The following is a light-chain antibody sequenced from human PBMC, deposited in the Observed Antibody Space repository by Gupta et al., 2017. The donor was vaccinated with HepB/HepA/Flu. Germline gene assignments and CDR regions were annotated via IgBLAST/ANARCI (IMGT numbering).Light chain of an antibody. CDR1: SGVNVATYR. V-gene: IGLV5-45*02. J-gene: IGLJ3*02. Sequence: QAVLTQPSSLSASPGASASLTCTFRSGVNVATYRIYWYQQKPGSPPQFLLSYTSDSDKQQGSGVPSRFSGSKVVSANAGILLISGLQSEDEADYYCMTWHSSTWVFGGGTKLTVL. CDR2: YTSDSDK. CDR3: MTWHSSTWV.